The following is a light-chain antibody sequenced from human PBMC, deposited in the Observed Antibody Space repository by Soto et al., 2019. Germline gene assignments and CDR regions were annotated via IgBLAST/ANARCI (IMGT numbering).Light chain of an antibody. J-gene: IGLJ2*01. Sequence: QPVLTQPASVSGSPGQSITISCTGTSSDVGGYNHVSWYQQHPDKAPKLLIYDVSNRPSGVSNRFSGSKSGNTASLTISGLQAEDEADYYCSSYADRSTPVVFGGGTKLTVL. CDR1: SSDVGGYNH. CDR3: SSYADRSTPVV. V-gene: IGLV2-14*01. CDR2: DVS.